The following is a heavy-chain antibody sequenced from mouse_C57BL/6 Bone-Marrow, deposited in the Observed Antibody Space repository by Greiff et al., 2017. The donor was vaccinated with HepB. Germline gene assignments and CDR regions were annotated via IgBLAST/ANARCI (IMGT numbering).Heavy chain of an antibody. D-gene: IGHD2-2*01. V-gene: IGHV1-54*01. CDR1: GYAFTNYL. CDR3: ARRVYYGYDGAWFAY. Sequence: QVQLQQSGAELVRPGTSVKVSCKASGYAFTNYLIEWVKQRPGQGLEWIGVINPGSGGTNYNEKFKGKATLTADKSSSTAYMQLSSLTSEDSAVYFCARRVYYGYDGAWFAYWGQGTLVTVSA. J-gene: IGHJ3*01. CDR2: INPGSGGT.